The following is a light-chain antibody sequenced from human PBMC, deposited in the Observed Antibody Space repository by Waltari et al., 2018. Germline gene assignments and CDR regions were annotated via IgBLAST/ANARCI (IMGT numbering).Light chain of an antibody. CDR2: GAS. J-gene: IGKJ3*01. CDR1: QSVGTN. CDR3: QQYNNWPPFT. V-gene: IGKV3-15*01. Sequence: EIVMTQSPATLSVSPGERATLSCRDSQSVGTNLAWYQQRPGQAPRLLIYGASTRATGIPITFSGRGSGTDFTLTISSLQSEDFAVYYCQQYNNWPPFTFGPGTTVDIK.